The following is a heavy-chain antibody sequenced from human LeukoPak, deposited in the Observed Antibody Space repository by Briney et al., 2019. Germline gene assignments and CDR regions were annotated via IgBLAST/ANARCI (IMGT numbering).Heavy chain of an antibody. D-gene: IGHD3-10*01. V-gene: IGHV1-18*01. CDR1: NYTFTSYG. Sequence: GASVKVSCKASNYTFTSYGISWVRQAPGQGLEWMAWINAYNGDTNYAQKLQGRVTLTTDTSTSTAYMELRSLRSDDTAVYYCARDGSGVWFDYRGQGTLVTVSS. J-gene: IGHJ4*02. CDR3: ARDGSGVWFDY. CDR2: INAYNGDT.